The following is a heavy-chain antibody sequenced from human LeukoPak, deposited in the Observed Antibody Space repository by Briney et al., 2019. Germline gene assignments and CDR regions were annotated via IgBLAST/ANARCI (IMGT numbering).Heavy chain of an antibody. CDR1: GFTFNNYW. D-gene: IGHD6-19*01. J-gene: IGHJ4*02. V-gene: IGHV4-34*01. Sequence: PGGSLRLSCAASGFTFNNYWMHWIRQPPGKGLEWIGEINHSGSTNYNPSLKSRVTISVDTSKNQFSLKLSSVTAADTAMYYCARGGGAVAGTFDFDYWGQGTLVTVSS. CDR3: ARGGGAVAGTFDFDY. CDR2: INHSGST.